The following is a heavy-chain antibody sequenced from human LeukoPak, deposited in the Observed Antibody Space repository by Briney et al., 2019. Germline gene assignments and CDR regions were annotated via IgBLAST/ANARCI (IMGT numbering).Heavy chain of an antibody. D-gene: IGHD1-26*01. CDR1: GGSMSSYY. Sequence: PSETLSLTCTVPGGSMSSYYWGWLRQPPGKGLEWIGSIYYSGSTYYNPSLKSRVTISLDTSKNQFSLKLSSVTAADTAVYYCARSGGVGASYDAFDIWGQGTMVTVSS. J-gene: IGHJ3*02. CDR2: IYYSGST. V-gene: IGHV4-39*01. CDR3: ARSGGVGASYDAFDI.